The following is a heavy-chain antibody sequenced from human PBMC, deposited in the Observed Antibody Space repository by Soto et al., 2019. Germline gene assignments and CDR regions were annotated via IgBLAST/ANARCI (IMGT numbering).Heavy chain of an antibody. CDR1: GGTFSSYT. Sequence: QVQLVQSGAEVKKPGSSVKVSCKASGGTFSSYTISWVRQAPGQGLEWMGRITPILGIANYAQKFQGRVTITADKSTSTAYMELSSLRSEDTAVYYCAREYCSGGSCYSSGHNYYYYYMDVWGKGTTVTVSS. CDR3: AREYCSGGSCYSSGHNYYYYYMDV. CDR2: ITPILGIA. J-gene: IGHJ6*03. D-gene: IGHD2-15*01. V-gene: IGHV1-69*08.